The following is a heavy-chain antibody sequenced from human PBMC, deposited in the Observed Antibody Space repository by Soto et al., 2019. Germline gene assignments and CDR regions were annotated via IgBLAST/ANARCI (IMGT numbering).Heavy chain of an antibody. CDR2: IIPIFGTA. CDR1: GGTFSSYA. J-gene: IGHJ5*02. V-gene: IGHV1-69*13. Sequence: AASVKVSCKASGGTFSSYAISWVRQAPGQGLEWMGGIIPIFGTANYAQKFQGRVTITADESTSTAYMELSSLRSEDTAVYYCASFPHYDILTGYYRGLGFDPWGQGTLVTVSS. CDR3: ASFPHYDILTGYYRGLGFDP. D-gene: IGHD3-9*01.